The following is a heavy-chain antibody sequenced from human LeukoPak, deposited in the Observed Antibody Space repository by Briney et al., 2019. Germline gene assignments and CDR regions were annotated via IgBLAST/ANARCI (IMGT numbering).Heavy chain of an antibody. D-gene: IGHD6-6*01. J-gene: IGHJ5*02. V-gene: IGHV4-4*09. CDR3: ARLRYSSSSYWFDP. Sequence: SETLSLTCTVSGGSISSYYWSWTRQPPGKGLEWIGYIYTSGSTNYNPSLKSRVTISVDTSKNQFSLKLSSVTAADTAVYYCARLRYSSSSYWFDPWSQGTLVTVSS. CDR2: IYTSGST. CDR1: GGSISSYY.